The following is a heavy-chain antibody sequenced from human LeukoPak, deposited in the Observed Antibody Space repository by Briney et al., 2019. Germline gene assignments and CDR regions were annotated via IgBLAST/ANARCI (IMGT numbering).Heavy chain of an antibody. V-gene: IGHV1-2*02. CDR1: GYTFTGYY. J-gene: IGHJ4*02. CDR2: INPNSGGT. Sequence: ASVKVSCKASGYTFTGYYMHWVRQTPGQGLEWMGWINPNSGGTNYAQKFQGRVTMTRDTSISTAYMELSRLRSDDTAVYYCARAYHSYYYDSSGCGYWGRGTLVTVSS. D-gene: IGHD3-22*01. CDR3: ARAYHSYYYDSSGCGY.